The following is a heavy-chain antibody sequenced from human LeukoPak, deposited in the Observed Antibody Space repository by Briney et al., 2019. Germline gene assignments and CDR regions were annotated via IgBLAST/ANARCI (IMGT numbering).Heavy chain of an antibody. Sequence: GGSLRLSCAASGFTFSDYYMSWIRQAPGKGLEWVSYISSSGSTIYYADSVKGRFTISRDNAKNSLYLQMNSLRAEDTAVYYCAREVGRDSSGWYLAWSGFDYWGQGTLVTVSS. D-gene: IGHD6-19*01. CDR2: ISSSGSTI. J-gene: IGHJ4*02. V-gene: IGHV3-11*01. CDR3: AREVGRDSSGWYLAWSGFDY. CDR1: GFTFSDYY.